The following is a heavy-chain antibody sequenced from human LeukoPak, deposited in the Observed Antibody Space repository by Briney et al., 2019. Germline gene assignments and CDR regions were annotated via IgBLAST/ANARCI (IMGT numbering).Heavy chain of an antibody. D-gene: IGHD2-2*01. V-gene: IGHV1-18*01. CDR1: GYTFTSYG. J-gene: IGHJ3*02. CDR3: ARSLEGLKCCSSTSCYRAFDI. CDR2: ISAYNGNT. Sequence: ASVKVSCKASGYTFTSYGISWVRQAPGQGLEWMGWISAYNGNTDYAQKLQGRVTMTTDTSTSTAYMELRSLRSDDTAVYYCARSLEGLKCCSSTSCYRAFDIWGQGTMVTVSS.